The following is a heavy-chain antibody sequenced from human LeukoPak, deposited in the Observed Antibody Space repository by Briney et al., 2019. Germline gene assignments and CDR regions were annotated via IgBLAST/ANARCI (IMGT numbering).Heavy chain of an antibody. V-gene: IGHV3-23*01. J-gene: IGHJ4*02. CDR2: FYETLKT. CDR3: AKRGAGSGGLHY. CDR1: GFTFNLYA. D-gene: IGHD6-19*01. Sequence: GGSLRLSCAASGFTFNLYAMTWVRQAPGKGLEWVSTFYETLKTDYADSVKGRFTISRDTTNNMLYLQMNSLRTEDTAIYYCAKRGAGSGGLHYWGQGTLVTVSS.